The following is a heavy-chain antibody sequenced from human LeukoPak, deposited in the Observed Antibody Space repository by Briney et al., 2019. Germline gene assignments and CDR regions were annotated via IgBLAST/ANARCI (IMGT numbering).Heavy chain of an antibody. CDR2: ISYDGSNK. CDR1: GFTFSSYA. V-gene: IGHV3-30-3*01. J-gene: IGHJ4*02. D-gene: IGHD6-19*01. Sequence: GRSLSLSFAASGFTFSSYAVHWVRPAPGKGLGWVAVISYDGSNKYYADSVKGRFTISRDNSKNTLYLQMNSLRAEDTAVYYCAREPLYNNGWQRHFDSWGQGTLVTVSS. CDR3: AREPLYNNGWQRHFDS.